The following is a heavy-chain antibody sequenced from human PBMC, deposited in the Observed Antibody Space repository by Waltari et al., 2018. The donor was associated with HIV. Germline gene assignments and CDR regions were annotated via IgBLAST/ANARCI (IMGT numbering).Heavy chain of an antibody. CDR1: GYSFSAYT. D-gene: IGHD3-10*01. V-gene: IGHV1-18*01. CDR2: ISGYNGNT. Sequence: VQLVQSGAEMRKPGASVKVSCRPSGYSFSAYTISLVRQAPGQGLEWMGWISGYNGNTNYAQKFQGRVNMTTDTSTSTAHMELRSLRSDDTAVYYCARGVSIVRGVMIRGHMDVWGQGTTVTVSS. CDR3: ARGVSIVRGVMIRGHMDV. J-gene: IGHJ6*02.